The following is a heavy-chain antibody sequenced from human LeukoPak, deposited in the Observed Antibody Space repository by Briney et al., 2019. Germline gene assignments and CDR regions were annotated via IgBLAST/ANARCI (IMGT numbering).Heavy chain of an antibody. J-gene: IGHJ4*02. CDR1: GFTFNNFA. CDR3: ARGSDYYYDSSSVDF. CDR2: ISRSGSYI. D-gene: IGHD3-22*01. Sequence: GGSLRLSCAASGFTFNNFAMNWVRQAPGKGLEWVSSISRSGSYIYYAKSVRGRFTISRDNAQNSLYLQMNSLRAEDTAVYYCARGSDYYYDSSSVDFWGQGTLVTVPS. V-gene: IGHV3-21*01.